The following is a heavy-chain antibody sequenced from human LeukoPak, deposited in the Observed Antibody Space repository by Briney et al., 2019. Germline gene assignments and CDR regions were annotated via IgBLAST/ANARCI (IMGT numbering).Heavy chain of an antibody. D-gene: IGHD2-8*01. CDR1: GYTFTGYF. CDR3: ARNALGLSY. CDR2: IHPKSGGT. V-gene: IGHV1-2*02. Sequence: GASVKVSCKASGYTFTGYFMHWVRQAPGQGLEWMGWIHPKSGGTKYAQNFQGRVTMTRDTSISTAYMELSRVISDDTAIYYCARNALGLSYWGQGTLVTVSS. J-gene: IGHJ4*02.